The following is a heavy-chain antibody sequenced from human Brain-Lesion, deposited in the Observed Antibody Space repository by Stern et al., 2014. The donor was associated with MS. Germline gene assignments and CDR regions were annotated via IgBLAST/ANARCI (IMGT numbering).Heavy chain of an antibody. D-gene: IGHD1-14*01. V-gene: IGHV3-9*01. J-gene: IGHJ4*02. CDR1: GFTFDDYA. Sequence: EVQLVESGGDLVQPGRSLRLSCAAFGFTFDDYAMHWVRQAPGKGLEWVAGISWKRGTIGYADSVKGRFTTSRDNAYSSLYLQMNSLRPEDTALYYCARDITGSSAYFAYWGQGTLVTVSS. CDR2: ISWKRGTI. CDR3: ARDITGSSAYFAY.